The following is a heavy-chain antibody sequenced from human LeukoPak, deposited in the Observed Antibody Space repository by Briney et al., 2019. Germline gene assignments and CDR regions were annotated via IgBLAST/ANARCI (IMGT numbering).Heavy chain of an antibody. CDR3: ARPYYYDSRIDP. V-gene: IGHV4-30-4*01. D-gene: IGHD3-22*01. J-gene: IGHJ5*02. CDR1: GGSISSGDHY. Sequence: SQTLSLTCTVSGGSISSGDHYWSWLRQPPGKGLEGVAYMYSSRSPYYTPSLTRRVTMSADTSKSQLSLKLSSVTAADTAVYYCARPYYYDSRIDPWGQGILVTVSS. CDR2: MYSSRSP.